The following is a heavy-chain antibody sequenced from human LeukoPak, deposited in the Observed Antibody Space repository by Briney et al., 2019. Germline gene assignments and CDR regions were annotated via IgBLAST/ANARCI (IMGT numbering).Heavy chain of an antibody. V-gene: IGHV1-2*06. CDR1: GNTFTGYY. J-gene: IGHJ3*02. D-gene: IGHD3-3*01. Sequence: ASVKVSCKASGNTFTGYYMHWVRQAPGQGLEWMGRINPNSGGTNYAQKFQGRVTMTRDTSISTAYMELSRLRSDDTAVYYCAGFGVVIQDAFDIWGQGTLVTVPS. CDR3: AGFGVVIQDAFDI. CDR2: INPNSGGT.